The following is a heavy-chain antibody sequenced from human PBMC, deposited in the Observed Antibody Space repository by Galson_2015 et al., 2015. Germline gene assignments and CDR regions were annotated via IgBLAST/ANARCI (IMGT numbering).Heavy chain of an antibody. V-gene: IGHV7-4-1*02. CDR1: GYTFTSYA. CDR2: INTNTGNP. D-gene: IGHD3-22*01. Sequence: SVKVSCKASGYTFTSYAMNWVRQAPGQGLEWMGWINTNTGNPTYAQGFTGRFVFSLDTSVSTAYLQISSLKAEDTAVYYCARDISGYYDSSGSDAFDIWGQGTMVTVSS. J-gene: IGHJ3*02. CDR3: ARDISGYYDSSGSDAFDI.